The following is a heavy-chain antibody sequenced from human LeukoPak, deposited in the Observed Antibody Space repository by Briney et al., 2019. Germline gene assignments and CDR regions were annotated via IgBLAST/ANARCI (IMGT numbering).Heavy chain of an antibody. CDR1: GFTFSSYS. D-gene: IGHD3-22*01. V-gene: IGHV3-21*01. CDR2: ISSSSSYI. Sequence: GGSLRLSCAASGFTFSSYSMNWVRQAPGKGLEWVSSISSSSSYIYYADSVKGRFTISRDNAKNTLYLQMNSLRAEDTAVYYCARDRGYYYDSSGLGDYFDYWGQGTLVTVSS. J-gene: IGHJ4*02. CDR3: ARDRGYYYDSSGLGDYFDY.